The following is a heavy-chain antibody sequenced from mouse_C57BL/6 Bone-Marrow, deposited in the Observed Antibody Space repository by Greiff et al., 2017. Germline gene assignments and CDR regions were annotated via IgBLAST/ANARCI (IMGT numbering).Heavy chain of an antibody. J-gene: IGHJ1*03. Sequence: QVQLQQPGAELVRPGSSVKLSCKASGYTFTSYWMHWVKQRPIQGLEWIGNIDPADSETHYNQKFKDKATLTVDKSSSTAYMQLSSLTSEDSAVYYCARRVRFWYFEVWGTGTTGTVSS. V-gene: IGHV1-52*01. CDR1: GYTFTSYW. CDR2: IDPADSET. CDR3: ARRVRFWYFEV. D-gene: IGHD2-2*01.